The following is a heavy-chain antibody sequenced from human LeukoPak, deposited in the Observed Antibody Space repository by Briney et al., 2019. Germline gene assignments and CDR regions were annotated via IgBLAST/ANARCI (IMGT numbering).Heavy chain of an antibody. V-gene: IGHV1-2*02. D-gene: IGHD3-10*01. CDR3: ARGAYGSGSSYNYYGMDV. J-gene: IGHJ6*02. Sequence: GASVKVSCKASGYTFTGYYMHWVRQAPGQGLEWMGWINPNSGGTNYAQKFQGRVTMTRDTSISTADLQWSSLKASDTAMYYCARGAYGSGSSYNYYGMDVWGQGTTVTVSS. CDR2: INPNSGGT. CDR1: GYTFTGYY.